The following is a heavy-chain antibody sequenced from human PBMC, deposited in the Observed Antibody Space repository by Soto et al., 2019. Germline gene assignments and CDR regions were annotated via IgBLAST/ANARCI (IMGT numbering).Heavy chain of an antibody. CDR3: ARVTMIVVVIGLDAFDI. CDR2: ISSSGSTI. V-gene: IGHV3-48*03. J-gene: IGHJ3*02. Sequence: PGGSLRLSCAASGFTFSSYEMNWVRQAPGKGLEWVSYISSSGSTIYYADSVKGRFTISRDNAKNSLYLQMNSLRAEDTAVYYCARVTMIVVVIGLDAFDIWGQGTMVTVSS. D-gene: IGHD3-22*01. CDR1: GFTFSSYE.